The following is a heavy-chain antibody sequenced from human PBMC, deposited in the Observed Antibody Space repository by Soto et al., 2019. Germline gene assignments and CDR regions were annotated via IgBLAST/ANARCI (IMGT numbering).Heavy chain of an antibody. CDR2: IYYSGST. J-gene: IGHJ5*02. CDR1: GGSISSYY. Sequence: SETLSLTCTVSGGSISSYYWSWIRQPPGKGLEWIGYIYYSGSTNYNPSLKSRVTISVDTSKNQFSLKLSSVTAADTAVYYCARRQYCSGGSCYANWFDPWGQGTLVTVSS. D-gene: IGHD2-15*01. CDR3: ARRQYCSGGSCYANWFDP. V-gene: IGHV4-59*08.